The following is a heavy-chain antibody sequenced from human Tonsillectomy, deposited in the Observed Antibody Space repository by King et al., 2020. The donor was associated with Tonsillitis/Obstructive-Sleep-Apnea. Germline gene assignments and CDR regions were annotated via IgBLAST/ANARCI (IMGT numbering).Heavy chain of an antibody. CDR2: ISFDGSYK. Sequence: VQLVESGGGVVQPGRSLRLSCAASGFAFATYVIHWVRQAPGKGLEWVAVISFDGSYKYYADSVKGRFTISRDHSKNTLYLQMNSLRAEDTAVYYCARDVDYRGYMDVWGKGTPVTVSS. J-gene: IGHJ6*03. V-gene: IGHV3-30*04. CDR3: ARDVDYRGYMDV. D-gene: IGHD1-26*01. CDR1: GFAFATYV.